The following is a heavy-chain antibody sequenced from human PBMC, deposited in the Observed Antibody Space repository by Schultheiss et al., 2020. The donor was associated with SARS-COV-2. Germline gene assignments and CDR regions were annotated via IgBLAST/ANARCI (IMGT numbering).Heavy chain of an antibody. CDR1: GFTFSSYS. Sequence: GGSLRLSCAASGFTFSSYSMNWVRQAPGKGLEWVSSISSSSSYIYYADSVKGRFTISRDNAKNSLYLQMNSLGDEDTAVYFCVRQGRAWYSDTWGQGTLGTVAS. CDR2: ISSSSSYI. V-gene: IGHV3-21*01. CDR3: VRQGRAWYSDT. J-gene: IGHJ5*02. D-gene: IGHD6-19*01.